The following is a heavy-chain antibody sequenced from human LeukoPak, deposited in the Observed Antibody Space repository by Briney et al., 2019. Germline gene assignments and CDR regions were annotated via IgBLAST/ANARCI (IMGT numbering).Heavy chain of an antibody. CDR2: IGGSGGST. V-gene: IGHV3-23*01. D-gene: IGHD1-1*01. CDR1: GFTFGSYA. J-gene: IGHJ4*02. Sequence: GGSLRLSWAASGFTFGSYAMHWVRQAPGKGREWVSAIGGSGGSTYYADSVKGRFTISRDNSNNSLFVQMNSLRAEDTAVYFCAKSRSGSANWALQVFDNWGQGALVTVSS. CDR3: AKSRSGSANWALQVFDN.